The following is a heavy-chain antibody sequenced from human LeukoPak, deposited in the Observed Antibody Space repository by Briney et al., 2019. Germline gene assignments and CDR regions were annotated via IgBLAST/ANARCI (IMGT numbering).Heavy chain of an antibody. CDR1: GVSISSSNSY. CDR3: ARAKTYSSGWYEDY. Sequence: PSETLSLTCTVSGVSISSSNSYWGWIRQPPGTGLEWIGEINHSGSTNYNPSLKSRVTISVDTSKNQFSLKLSSVTAADTAVYYCARAKTYSSGWYEDYWGQGTLVTVSS. V-gene: IGHV4-39*07. CDR2: INHSGST. J-gene: IGHJ4*02. D-gene: IGHD6-19*01.